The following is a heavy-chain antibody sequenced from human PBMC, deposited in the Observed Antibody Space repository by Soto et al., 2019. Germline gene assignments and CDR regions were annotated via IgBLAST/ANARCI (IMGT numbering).Heavy chain of an antibody. J-gene: IGHJ4*02. CDR1: GFTFSTSW. Sequence: LXLSCAASGFTFSTSWMNWVRQAPGKGLEWVAGIKEDGSEKYYVDSVKGRFNISKDNAENSLELHMNRLRVEDTAVYYCVRNRGYNAFDYWGRGNLVTVSS. CDR2: IKEDGSEK. D-gene: IGHD5-18*01. CDR3: VRNRGYNAFDY. V-gene: IGHV3-7*01.